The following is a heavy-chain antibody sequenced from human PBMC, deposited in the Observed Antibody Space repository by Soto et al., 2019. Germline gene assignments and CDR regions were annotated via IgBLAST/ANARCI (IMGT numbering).Heavy chain of an antibody. D-gene: IGHD7-27*01. CDR3: ARRWGRTFDY. CDR2: IYYSGST. Sequence: PPETLSLTCTVSGGSISSYYWSWIRQPPGKGLEWIGYIYYSGSTNYNPSLKSRVTISVDTSKNQFSLKLSSVTAADTAVYYCARRWGRTFDYWGQGTLVTVSS. V-gene: IGHV4-59*08. J-gene: IGHJ4*02. CDR1: GGSISSYY.